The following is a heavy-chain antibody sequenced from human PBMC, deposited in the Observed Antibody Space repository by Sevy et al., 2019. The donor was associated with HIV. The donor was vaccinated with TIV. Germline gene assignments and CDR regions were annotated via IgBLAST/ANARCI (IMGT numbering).Heavy chain of an antibody. Sequence: GGSLRLSCAASGFTFSSYAMSWVRQAPGKGLEWVSAISGSGGSTYYADSVKGRFTISRDNSKNTLYLQMNSLRAEDTAVYYCAKDGYKPSVGDENYYYYYMDVWGKGNTVTVSS. CDR3: AKDGYKPSVGDENYYYYYMDV. J-gene: IGHJ6*03. V-gene: IGHV3-23*01. D-gene: IGHD1-20*01. CDR1: GFTFSSYA. CDR2: ISGSGGST.